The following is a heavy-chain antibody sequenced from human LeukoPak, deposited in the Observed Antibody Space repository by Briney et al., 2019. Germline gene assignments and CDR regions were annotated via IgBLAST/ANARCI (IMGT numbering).Heavy chain of an antibody. Sequence: ASEKVSCKASGGTFSSYAISWVRQAPGQGLEWMGGIIPIFGTANYAQKFQGRVTITADESTSTAYMELSSLRSEDTAVYYCARTTVTAYYYYYYYMDVWGKGTTVTVSS. CDR3: ARTTVTAYYYYYYYMDV. CDR1: GGTFSSYA. J-gene: IGHJ6*03. D-gene: IGHD4-17*01. V-gene: IGHV1-69*01. CDR2: IIPIFGTA.